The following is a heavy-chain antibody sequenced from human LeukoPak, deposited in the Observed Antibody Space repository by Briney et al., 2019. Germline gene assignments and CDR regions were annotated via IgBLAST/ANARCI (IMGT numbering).Heavy chain of an antibody. CDR2: LYWDNDN. CDR3: AHRRSGYNWNHGDFDY. V-gene: IGHV2-5*02. CDR1: GFSLSTSGVG. D-gene: IGHD1-14*01. Sequence: SGPTLVKPTQTLTLTCTFSGFSLSTSGVGVGWIRQPPGKAPEWLAILYWDNDNRYSPSLKTRLTVIKDTSKNLAVLIMTDMDPVDTATYFCAHRRSGYNWNHGDFDYWGQGTLVTVSS. J-gene: IGHJ4*02.